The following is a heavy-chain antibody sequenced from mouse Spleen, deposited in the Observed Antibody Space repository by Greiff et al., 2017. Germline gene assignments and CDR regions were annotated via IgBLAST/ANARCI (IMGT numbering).Heavy chain of an antibody. CDR3: ARRDPGGYFDV. V-gene: IGHV5-6*02. Sequence: EVMLVESGGDLVKPGGSLKLSCAASGFTFSSYGMSWVRQTPDKRLEWVATISSGGSYTYYPDSVKGRFTISRDNAKNTLYLQMSSLKSEDTAMYYCARRDPGGYFDVWGTGTTVTVSS. CDR2: ISSGGSYT. CDR1: GFTFSSYG. J-gene: IGHJ1*03.